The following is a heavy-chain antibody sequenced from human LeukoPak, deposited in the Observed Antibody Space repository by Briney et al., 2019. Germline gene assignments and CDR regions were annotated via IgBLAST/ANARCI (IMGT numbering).Heavy chain of an antibody. CDR1: GFTFGGFA. J-gene: IGHJ4*02. D-gene: IGHD6-19*01. Sequence: PGGSLRLSCAASGFTFGGFAMHWVRQAPVRGLEWVSLVTGGGTTYYADSVRGRFTISRDNSKNSLYLQMNTLRTEDTAFYYCAKDTGSGWDFDSWGQGTPVTVSS. CDR2: VTGGGTT. CDR3: AKDTGSGWDFDS. V-gene: IGHV3-43*02.